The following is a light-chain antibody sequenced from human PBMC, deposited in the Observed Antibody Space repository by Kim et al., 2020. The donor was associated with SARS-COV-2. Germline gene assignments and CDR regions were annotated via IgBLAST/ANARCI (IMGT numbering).Light chain of an antibody. Sequence: GKTVTTSCTRSSGSIASNYVQWYQQRPGSAPTTVIYEDNQRPSGVPDRFSGSIDSSSTSASLTISGLKTEDEADYYCQSYDSSNQVFGGGTQLTVL. CDR2: EDN. V-gene: IGLV6-57*03. CDR1: SGSIASNY. CDR3: QSYDSSNQV. J-gene: IGLJ3*02.